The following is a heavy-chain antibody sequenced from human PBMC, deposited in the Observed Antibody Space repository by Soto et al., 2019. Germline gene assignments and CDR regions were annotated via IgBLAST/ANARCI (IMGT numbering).Heavy chain of an antibody. V-gene: IGHV3-33*01. D-gene: IGHD6-19*01. CDR3: AGDGEQWLIDY. CDR1: GFTFSSYG. CDR2: IWYDGSNK. J-gene: IGHJ4*02. Sequence: QVQLVESGGGVVQPGRSLRLSCAASGFTFSSYGMHWVRQAPGKGLEWVAVIWYDGSNKYYADSVKGRFTISRDNSKNTLYLQMNSLRAEDTAVYYCAGDGEQWLIDYWGQGTLVTVSS.